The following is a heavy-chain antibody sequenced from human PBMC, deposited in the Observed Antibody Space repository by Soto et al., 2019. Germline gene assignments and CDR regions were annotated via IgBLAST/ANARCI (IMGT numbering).Heavy chain of an antibody. CDR1: GGSFSGYY. Sequence: SETLSLTCAVYGGSFSGYYWSWIRQPPGKGLEWIGEINHSGTTNYNPSLKSRVTISVDTSKNQFSLKLSSVTAADTAVYYCASAYYYDSSGYYRNWFDPWGQGTLVT. J-gene: IGHJ5*02. V-gene: IGHV4-34*01. CDR2: INHSGTT. CDR3: ASAYYYDSSGYYRNWFDP. D-gene: IGHD3-22*01.